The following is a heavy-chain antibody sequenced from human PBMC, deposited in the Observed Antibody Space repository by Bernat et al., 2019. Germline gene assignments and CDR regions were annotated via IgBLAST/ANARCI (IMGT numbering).Heavy chain of an antibody. J-gene: IGHJ6*02. Sequence: EVQLLESGGGLVQPGGSLRLSCAASGFTFSSYAMSWVRQAPGKGLEWVSAISGSGGSTYYGDSVKGRFTICRDNSKNTVYLQMDSLRGEDTGVYYCAKGVSSSSWCPPPAHYYYDYGMDVWGQGTTVTVAS. V-gene: IGHV3-23*01. CDR3: AKGVSSSSWCPPPAHYYYDYGMDV. CDR2: ISGSGGST. D-gene: IGHD6-13*01. CDR1: GFTFSSYA.